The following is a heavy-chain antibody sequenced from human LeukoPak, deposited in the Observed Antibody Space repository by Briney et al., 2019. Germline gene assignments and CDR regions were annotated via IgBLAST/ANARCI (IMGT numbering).Heavy chain of an antibody. D-gene: IGHD3-16*01. V-gene: IGHV4-59*01. CDR2: IYYSGST. CDR3: ARVITVRGVIFDY. CDR1: GGSISSYY. J-gene: IGHJ4*02. Sequence: SETLSLTCTVSGGSISSYYWSWIRQPPGKGLEWIGYIYYSGSTNYNPSPKSRVTISVDTSKNQFSLKLSSVTAADTAVYYCARVITVRGVIFDYWGQGTLVTVSS.